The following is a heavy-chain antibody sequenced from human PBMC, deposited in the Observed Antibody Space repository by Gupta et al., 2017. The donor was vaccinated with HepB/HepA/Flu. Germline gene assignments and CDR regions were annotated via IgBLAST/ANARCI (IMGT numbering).Heavy chain of an antibody. J-gene: IGHJ4*02. CDR1: GFSFSSYA. CDR3: AKDLTGTYGDYFDY. Sequence: EVQLLESGGDLVQPGGSLRLSCPASGFSFSSYAMSWVRQAPGKGPEWVSEISGSGGNTYYADSVKGRFSISRDNSKSTLYLRMNSLKVEDTAVYYCAKDLTGTYGDYFDYWGQGTPVAVSA. V-gene: IGHV3-23*01. D-gene: IGHD1-20*01. CDR2: ISGSGGNT.